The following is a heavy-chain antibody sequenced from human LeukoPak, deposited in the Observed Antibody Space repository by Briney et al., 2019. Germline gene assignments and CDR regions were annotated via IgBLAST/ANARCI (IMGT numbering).Heavy chain of an antibody. CDR3: ARDQGSSSWYPFDY. J-gene: IGHJ4*02. V-gene: IGHV3-11*04. CDR1: GFTFSDYY. Sequence: KTGGSLRLSCAASGFTFSDYYMSWIRQAPGKGLEWVAYISSSGSTIYYADSVKGRFTISRDNAKNSLYLQMNSLRAEDTAVYYCARDQGSSSWYPFDYWGQGTLVTVSS. CDR2: ISSSGSTI. D-gene: IGHD6-13*01.